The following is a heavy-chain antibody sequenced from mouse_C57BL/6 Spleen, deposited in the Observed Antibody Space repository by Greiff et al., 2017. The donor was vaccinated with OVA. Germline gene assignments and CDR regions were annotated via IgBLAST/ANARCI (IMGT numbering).Heavy chain of an antibody. J-gene: IGHJ2*01. Sequence: DVKLVESGGGLLRPGGSLNLSFAASEFPFSRYAISWVRRPPKRRLELVATISDGCIYTYYPDNVKGRFTISRDNAKNNLYLQMSHLKSEDTAMYYCARITTVVATSYYFDYWGQGTTLTVSS. CDR2: ISDGCIYT. CDR3: ARITTVVATSYYFDY. CDR1: EFPFSRYA. D-gene: IGHD1-1*01. V-gene: IGHV5-4*03.